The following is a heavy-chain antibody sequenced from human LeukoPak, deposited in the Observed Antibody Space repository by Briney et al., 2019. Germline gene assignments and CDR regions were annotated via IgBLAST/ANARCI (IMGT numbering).Heavy chain of an antibody. Sequence: SETLSLTCTVSGGSISSSSYYWGWIRQPPGKGLEWIGSIYYSGSTYYNPSLKSRVTISVDTSKNQFSLKLSSVTAADTAVYYCARRKVRGVIDYWGQGTLVTVSS. CDR1: GGSISSSSYY. D-gene: IGHD3-10*01. CDR2: IYYSGST. CDR3: ARRKVRGVIDY. J-gene: IGHJ4*02. V-gene: IGHV4-39*07.